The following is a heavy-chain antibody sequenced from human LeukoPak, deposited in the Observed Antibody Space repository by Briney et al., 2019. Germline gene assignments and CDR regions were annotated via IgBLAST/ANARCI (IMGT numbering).Heavy chain of an antibody. J-gene: IGHJ6*02. CDR1: GGTFISYA. CDR3: ARTGVTSYGPTRYYYGMDV. D-gene: IGHD5-18*01. CDR2: IIPIFGTA. Sequence: ASVKVSCKASGGTFISYAISWVRQAPGQGLEWMGGIIPIFGTANYAQKFQGRVTITADESTSTAYMELSSLRSEDTAVYYCARTGVTSYGPTRYYYGMDVWGQGTTVTVSS. V-gene: IGHV1-69*13.